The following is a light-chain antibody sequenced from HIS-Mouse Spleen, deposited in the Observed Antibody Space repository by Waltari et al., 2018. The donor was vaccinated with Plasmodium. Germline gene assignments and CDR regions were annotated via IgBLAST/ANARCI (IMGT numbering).Light chain of an antibody. J-gene: IGLJ3*02. V-gene: IGLV3-9*01. CDR1: HIGSKN. Sequence: SYEMTQPLSVSVALGQTARITCGGNHIGSKNVHWYQQKPGQAPVLVIYRNSNRPPGIPERFSGSNSGNTATLTISRAQAGDEADYYCQVWDSSTVFGGGTKLTVL. CDR3: QVWDSSTV. CDR2: RNS.